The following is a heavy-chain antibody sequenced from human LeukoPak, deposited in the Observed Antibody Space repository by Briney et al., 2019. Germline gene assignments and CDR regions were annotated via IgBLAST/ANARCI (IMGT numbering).Heavy chain of an antibody. CDR3: ARSPYSSSWYRGNWFDP. D-gene: IGHD6-13*01. CDR1: GGSISSSSYY. CDR2: IYYSGST. J-gene: IGHJ5*02. V-gene: IGHV4-39*07. Sequence: SETLSLTCTVSGGSISSSSYYWGWIRQPPGKGLEWIGSIYYSGSTYYNPSLKSRVTISVDTSKNQFSLKLSSVTAADTAVYYCARSPYSSSWYRGNWFDPWGQGTLVTVSS.